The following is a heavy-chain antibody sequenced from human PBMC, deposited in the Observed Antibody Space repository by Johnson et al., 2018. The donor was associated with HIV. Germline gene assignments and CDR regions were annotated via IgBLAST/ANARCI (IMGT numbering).Heavy chain of an antibody. CDR2: IRHNGGTT. J-gene: IGHJ3*01. D-gene: IGHD6-25*01. CDR1: GFTFSSYA. CDR3: ASVPGIRAGDAFDV. V-gene: IGHV3-23*04. Sequence: VQLVESGGGLVQPGGSLRLSCAASGFTFSSYAMSWVRQAPGKGLDWVAVIRHNGGTTYYADSVKGRFTISRDNSKNTLYLNLKSLRAEDTALYYCASVPGIRAGDAFDVWGTGTMVTVSS.